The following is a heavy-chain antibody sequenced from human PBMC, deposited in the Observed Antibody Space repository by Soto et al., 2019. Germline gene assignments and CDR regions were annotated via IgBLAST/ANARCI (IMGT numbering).Heavy chain of an antibody. V-gene: IGHV1-18*01. D-gene: IGHD6-19*01. CDR2: ISGSNGDT. J-gene: IGHJ4*02. CDR1: GYTFINYG. CDR3: GRGGLAVSGTYDY. Sequence: VQLVQSGAEVKESGASVKVSCKPSGYTFINYGVAWVRRAPGQGPEWMGWISGSNGDTKYAQNLQNRVSLTTDTSTNTAYMELRSLRPDDTAIYFCGRGGLAVSGTYDYWGQGTLVTVSS.